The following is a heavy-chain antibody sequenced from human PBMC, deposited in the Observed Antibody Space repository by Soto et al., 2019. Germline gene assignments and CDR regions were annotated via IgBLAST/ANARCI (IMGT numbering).Heavy chain of an antibody. CDR1: GFTFSSYA. Sequence: QVQLVESGGGVVQPGRSLRLSCAASGFTFSSYAMHWVRQAPGKGLEWVAVISYDGSNKYYADSVKGRFTISRDNSKNTLYQQMNSLRAEDTAVYYCARDTQQLVQDYFDYWGQGTLVTVSS. D-gene: IGHD6-13*01. CDR2: ISYDGSNK. V-gene: IGHV3-30-3*01. CDR3: ARDTQQLVQDYFDY. J-gene: IGHJ4*02.